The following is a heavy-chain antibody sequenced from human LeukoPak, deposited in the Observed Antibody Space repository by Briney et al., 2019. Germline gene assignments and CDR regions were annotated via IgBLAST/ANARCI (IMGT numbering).Heavy chain of an antibody. CDR3: AKDHSYGSGSLPLPDY. Sequence: GGSLRLSCAASGFTFSSYAMSWVRQAPGKGLEWVSAISGSGDSTYYADSVKGRFTISRDNSKNTLYLQMHSLRAEDTAVYYCAKDHSYGSGSLPLPDYWGQGTLVTVSS. D-gene: IGHD3-10*01. CDR1: GFTFSSYA. J-gene: IGHJ4*02. V-gene: IGHV3-23*01. CDR2: ISGSGDST.